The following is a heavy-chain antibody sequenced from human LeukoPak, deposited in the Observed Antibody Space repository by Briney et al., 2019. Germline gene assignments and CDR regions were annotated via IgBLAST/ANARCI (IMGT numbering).Heavy chain of an antibody. CDR1: GYTFTGYY. CDR2: INPSGGSP. Sequence: GASVKVSCKASGYTFTGYYMHWVRQAPGQGLEWMGIINPSGGSPNYAQKFQGRVTMTRDMSTSTVNMELSSLRSEDTAVYYCARAQGSYHHYYMDVWGKGTTVTVSS. CDR3: ARAQGSYHHYYMDV. D-gene: IGHD1-26*01. V-gene: IGHV1-46*01. J-gene: IGHJ6*03.